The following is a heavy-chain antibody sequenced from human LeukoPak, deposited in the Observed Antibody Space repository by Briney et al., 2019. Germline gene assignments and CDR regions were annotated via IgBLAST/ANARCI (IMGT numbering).Heavy chain of an antibody. CDR3: AREEAAAGTLDY. CDR2: INHSGST. D-gene: IGHD6-13*01. CDR1: GGSFSGYY. J-gene: IGHJ4*02. V-gene: IGHV4-34*01. Sequence: SETLSLTCAVYGGSFSGYYWSWIRQPPGKGLEWIGEINHSGSTNYNPSLKSRVTISVDTSKNQFSLKLSSVTAADTAVYYCAREEAAAGTLDYWGQGTLVTVSS.